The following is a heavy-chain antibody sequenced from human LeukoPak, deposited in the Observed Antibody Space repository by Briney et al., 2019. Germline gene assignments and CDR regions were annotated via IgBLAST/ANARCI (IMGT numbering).Heavy chain of an antibody. D-gene: IGHD1-26*01. Sequence: GASVKVSCKASGYTFTGYYMHWVRQAPGQGLELMGWINPNSGGTNYAQKFHGRVTMTRDTSISTAYMELSKLRSDDTAVYSCARDYGFYSGLYFFDYWGQGTLVTVSS. CDR3: ARDYGFYSGLYFFDY. CDR2: INPNSGGT. J-gene: IGHJ4*02. CDR1: GYTFTGYY. V-gene: IGHV1-2*02.